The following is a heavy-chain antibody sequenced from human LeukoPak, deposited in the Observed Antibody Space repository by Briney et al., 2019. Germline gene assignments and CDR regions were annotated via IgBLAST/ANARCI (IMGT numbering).Heavy chain of an antibody. D-gene: IGHD2-2*01. CDR3: ARDKYCSSTSCKYYYYYYGMDV. CDR2: ISAYNGNT. Sequence: ASVKVPCKASGYTFTSYGISWVRQAPGQGLEWMGWISAYNGNTNYAQKLQGRVTMTTDTSTSTAYMELRSLRSDDTAVYYCARDKYCSSTSCKYYYYYYGMDVWGQGTTVTVSS. J-gene: IGHJ6*02. CDR1: GYTFTSYG. V-gene: IGHV1-18*01.